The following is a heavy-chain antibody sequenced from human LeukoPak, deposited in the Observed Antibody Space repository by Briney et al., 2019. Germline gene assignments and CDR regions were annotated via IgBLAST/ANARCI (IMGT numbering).Heavy chain of an antibody. V-gene: IGHV3-74*01. CDR1: GFTFSSYW. CDR3: AELGITMIGGV. J-gene: IGHJ6*04. D-gene: IGHD3-10*02. CDR2: INSDGSGT. Sequence: GGSLRLSCAASGFTFSSYWMNWVRQAPGKGLVWVSRINSDGSGTNYADSVKGRFTISRDNAKNSLYLQMNSLRAEDTAVYYCAELGITMIGGVWGKGTTVTISS.